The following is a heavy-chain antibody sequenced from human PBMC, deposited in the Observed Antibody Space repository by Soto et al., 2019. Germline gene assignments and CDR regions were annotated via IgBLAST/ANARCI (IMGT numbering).Heavy chain of an antibody. V-gene: IGHV2-5*02. J-gene: IGHJ4*02. Sequence: QITLKESGPTLVKPTQTLTLTCTFSGFSLSTSPMGVGWIRQPPGKALEWLALIFWDGDQRYNPALESRLTITKDTSNNQVVLTMTNVDTVDTATYYCAHSPVVINYFDFWGPGTQVTVSS. CDR1: GFSLSTSPMG. D-gene: IGHD2-21*01. CDR2: IFWDGDQ. CDR3: AHSPVVINYFDF.